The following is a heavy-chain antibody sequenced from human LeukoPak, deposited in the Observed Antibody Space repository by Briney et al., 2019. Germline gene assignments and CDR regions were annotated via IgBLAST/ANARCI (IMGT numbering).Heavy chain of an antibody. CDR2: IYYSGST. D-gene: IGHD7-27*01. V-gene: IGHV4-59*08. J-gene: IGHJ4*02. Sequence: SETLSLTCTVSGGSISSYYWSWIRQPPGKGLEWIGYIYYSGSTNYNPSLKSRVTISVDTSKNQFSLKLSSVTAADTAVYYCAEGGADWGFFDYWGQGTLVTVSS. CDR1: GGSISSYY. CDR3: AEGGADWGFFDY.